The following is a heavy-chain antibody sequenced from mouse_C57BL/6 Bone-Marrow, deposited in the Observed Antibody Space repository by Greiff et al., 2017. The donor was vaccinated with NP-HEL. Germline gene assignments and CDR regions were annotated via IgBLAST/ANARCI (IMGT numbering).Heavy chain of an antibody. CDR1: GYSITSGYY. V-gene: IGHV3-6*01. CDR2: ISYDGSN. D-gene: IGHD1-1*01. J-gene: IGHJ2*01. CDR3: ARDYYGFDY. Sequence: DVKLVESGPGLVKPSQSLSLTCSVTGYSITSGYYWNWIRQFPGNKLEWMGYISYDGSNNYNPSLKNRISITRDTSKNQFFLKLNSVTTEDTATYYCARDYYGFDYWGQGTTLTVSS.